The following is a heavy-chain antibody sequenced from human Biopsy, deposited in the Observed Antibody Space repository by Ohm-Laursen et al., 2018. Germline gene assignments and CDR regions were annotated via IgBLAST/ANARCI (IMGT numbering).Heavy chain of an antibody. CDR2: IYYSGST. CDR3: ARDLVDHDLSTGDLGEQHYAMDV. J-gene: IGHJ6*02. V-gene: IGHV4-59*01. D-gene: IGHD3-9*01. Sequence: SETLSLTCTVSGASITSYYWSWIRQPPGKGLEWIAFIYYSGSTSYNPSLESRVSLSVDTSKNQVSLKLSSVTAADTAVHYCARDLVDHDLSTGDLGEQHYAMDVWGQGTTVTVSS. CDR1: GASITSYY.